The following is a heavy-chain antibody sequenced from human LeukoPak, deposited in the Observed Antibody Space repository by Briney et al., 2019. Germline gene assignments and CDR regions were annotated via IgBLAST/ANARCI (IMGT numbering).Heavy chain of an antibody. J-gene: IGHJ4*02. Sequence: GGSLRLSCAASGFTFSSYSMNWVRQASGKGLEWVSYISRYSSTIYYADSVKGRFTISRDNAENSLYLQMNSLRAEDTAVYYCARDLGPKFDYWGQGTLVTVSS. CDR1: GFTFSSYS. V-gene: IGHV3-48*01. CDR2: ISRYSSTI. CDR3: ARDLGPKFDY.